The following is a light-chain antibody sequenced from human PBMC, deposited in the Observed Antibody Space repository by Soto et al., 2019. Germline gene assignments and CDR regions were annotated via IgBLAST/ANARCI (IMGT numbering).Light chain of an antibody. CDR3: QQYNNWPRT. CDR1: QSVSSSY. Sequence: EVVLTQSPATLSLSPGKRATLSCRASQSVSSSYLAWYQQKPGQAPRLLIYAASTRATDIPARFSGSGSGTEFTLTISSLQSEDFAVYYCQQYNNWPRTFGQGTKVDIK. CDR2: AAS. V-gene: IGKV3-15*01. J-gene: IGKJ1*01.